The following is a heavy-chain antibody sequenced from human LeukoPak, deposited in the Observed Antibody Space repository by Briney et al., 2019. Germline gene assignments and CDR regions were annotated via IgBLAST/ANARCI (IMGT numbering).Heavy chain of an antibody. Sequence: PSDTLSLTCAVYGGSFSGYYWSWIRQPPGKGLEWIGEINHSGSTNYNPSLKSRVTISVDTSKNQFSLKLSSVTAADTAVYYCARERNIVVVPAAGYGMDVWGQGTTVTVSS. J-gene: IGHJ6*02. CDR1: GGSFSGYY. CDR3: ARERNIVVVPAAGYGMDV. V-gene: IGHV4-34*01. D-gene: IGHD2-2*01. CDR2: INHSGST.